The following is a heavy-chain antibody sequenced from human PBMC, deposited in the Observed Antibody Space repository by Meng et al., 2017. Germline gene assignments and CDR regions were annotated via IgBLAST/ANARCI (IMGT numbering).Heavy chain of an antibody. CDR2: INHSGST. CDR3: ARNKGSGSYPYYYYGMDV. J-gene: IGHJ6*02. CDR1: GGSFSGYH. D-gene: IGHD3-10*01. Sequence: SETLSLTCAVYGGSFSGYHWSWIRQLPGKGLEWIGEINHSGSTNYNPSLKSRVTISVDTSKNQFSLTLSSVTAADTAVYYCARNKGSGSYPYYYYGMDVWGQGTTVTVSS. V-gene: IGHV4-34*01.